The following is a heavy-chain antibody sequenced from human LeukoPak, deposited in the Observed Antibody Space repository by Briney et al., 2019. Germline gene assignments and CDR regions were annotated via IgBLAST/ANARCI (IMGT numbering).Heavy chain of an antibody. V-gene: IGHV3-11*03. D-gene: IGHD3-10*01. J-gene: IGHJ4*02. CDR3: ARISGSGSYYGPFDY. CDR2: ISGSSAYT. CDR1: GFTFSDYY. Sequence: GGALRLSCAASGFTFSDYYMSWVRQAPGKGLEWLSYISGSSAYTNYADSVKGRFTISRDNAKNSLHLQMNSLTAEDTAVYYCARISGSGSYYGPFDYWGQGTLVTVSS.